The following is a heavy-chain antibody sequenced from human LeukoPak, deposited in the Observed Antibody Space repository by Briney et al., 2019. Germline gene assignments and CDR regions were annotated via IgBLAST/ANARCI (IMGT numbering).Heavy chain of an antibody. J-gene: IGHJ4*02. Sequence: ASVKVSCEASVYTPIIDGISGVRQAPGQGLEWMGWINTYNGNTKYEQKVQGRVTLTTDTSTSTAYMELRSVSSDDTAVYYCATDNAVVAGTNTIYWGQGTLVTVSS. CDR1: VYTPIIDG. CDR3: ATDNAVVAGTNTIY. D-gene: IGHD6-19*01. V-gene: IGHV1-18*01. CDR2: INTYNGNT.